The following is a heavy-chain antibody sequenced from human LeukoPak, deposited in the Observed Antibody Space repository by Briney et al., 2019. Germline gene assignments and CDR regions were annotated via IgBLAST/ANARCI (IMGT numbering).Heavy chain of an antibody. J-gene: IGHJ2*01. CDR2: IYYSGTT. V-gene: IGHV4-39*01. CDR3: ARRYPPFAL. D-gene: IGHD1-14*01. Sequence: SETLSLTCTVSGGSISSSSYYWGWIRQPPGKGLEWIGSIYYSGTTYYNPSLKSRVTISVDTSKNQFSLKLSSVTAADTAVYYCARRYPPFALWGRGTLVTVSS. CDR1: GGSISSSSYY.